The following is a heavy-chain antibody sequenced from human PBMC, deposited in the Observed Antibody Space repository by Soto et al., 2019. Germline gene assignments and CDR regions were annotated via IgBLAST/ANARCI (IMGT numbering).Heavy chain of an antibody. D-gene: IGHD5-12*01. V-gene: IGHV3-21*01. CDR1: GFTFSSYS. J-gene: IGHJ6*02. CDR3: ARDLRAPYGMDV. CDR2: ISSSSSYI. Sequence: RGSLRLSCAASGFTFSSYSMNWVRQAPGKGLEWVSSISSSSSYIYYADSVKGRFTISRDNAKNSLYLQMNSLRAEDTAVYYCARDLRAPYGMDVWGQGTTVTVSS.